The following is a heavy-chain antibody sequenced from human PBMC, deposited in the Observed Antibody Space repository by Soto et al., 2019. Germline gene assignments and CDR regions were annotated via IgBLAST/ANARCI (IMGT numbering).Heavy chain of an antibody. CDR2: IKQDGSEK. J-gene: IGHJ6*02. V-gene: IGHV3-7*03. CDR1: GFTFTSYW. Sequence: PGGSLRLSCAASGFTFTSYWMSWVRQAPGKGLEWVANIKQDGSEKYYVDSVKGRFTISRDDAKNSLYLQMNSLRAEDTAVYYCARGTVPAAPYYYYYYAMDVWGQGTTVTVSS. D-gene: IGHD2-2*01. CDR3: ARGTVPAAPYYYYYYAMDV.